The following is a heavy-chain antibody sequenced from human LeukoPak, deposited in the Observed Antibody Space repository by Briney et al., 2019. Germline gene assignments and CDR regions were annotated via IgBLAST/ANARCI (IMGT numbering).Heavy chain of an antibody. CDR2: ISSSSSYI. Sequence: GGSLRLSCAASGFTFSSYSMNWVRQAPGKGLEWVSSISSSSSYIYHADSVKGRFTISRDNAKNSLYLQMNSLRAEDTAVYYCARFALNYYGSGSYFDYWGQGTLVTVSS. CDR3: ARFALNYYGSGSYFDY. CDR1: GFTFSSYS. D-gene: IGHD3-10*01. J-gene: IGHJ4*02. V-gene: IGHV3-21*01.